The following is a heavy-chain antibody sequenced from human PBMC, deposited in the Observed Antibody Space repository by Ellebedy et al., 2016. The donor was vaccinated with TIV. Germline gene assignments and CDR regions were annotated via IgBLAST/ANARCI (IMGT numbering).Heavy chain of an antibody. V-gene: IGHV3-74*01. Sequence: GGSLRLXXAASGFTFTTYWMHWVRQAPGEGLACVSRIKSDGSSTFYADSVKGRFTISRGNAKNTLYLQMNSLRAEDTAMYFCARGYYYGMDVWGQGTTVTVSS. CDR1: GFTFTTYW. CDR2: IKSDGSST. CDR3: ARGYYYGMDV. J-gene: IGHJ6*02.